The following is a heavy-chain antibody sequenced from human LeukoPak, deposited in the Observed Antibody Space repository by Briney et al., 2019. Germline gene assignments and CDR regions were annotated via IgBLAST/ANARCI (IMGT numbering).Heavy chain of an antibody. CDR2: IKQDGTVK. Sequence: GGSLRLSCAASGFTFSSSWMSWVRQAPGKVLEWVAIIKQDGTVKYYVDSVKGRFTISRDNARNSLYLQMNSLRAEDTAVYYCARVSVGATNYFDFWGQGTLVTVSS. V-gene: IGHV3-7*04. CDR3: ARVSVGATNYFDF. CDR1: GFTFSSSW. J-gene: IGHJ4*02. D-gene: IGHD1-26*01.